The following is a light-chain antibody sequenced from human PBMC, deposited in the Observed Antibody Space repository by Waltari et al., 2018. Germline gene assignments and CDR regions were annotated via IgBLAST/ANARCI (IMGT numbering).Light chain of an antibody. V-gene: IGKV1-39*01. CDR2: TAS. CDR1: QTIDKY. CDR3: QQSYSSPRT. Sequence: DIQMTQSPSSLSASVGDSVIITCRASQTIDKYLNWHQQKPGKAPILLIYTASSLQRGVPSRFSGSGSGTDFTLTISSLQPEDFATYYCQQSYSSPRTFGQGTRVEIK. J-gene: IGKJ1*01.